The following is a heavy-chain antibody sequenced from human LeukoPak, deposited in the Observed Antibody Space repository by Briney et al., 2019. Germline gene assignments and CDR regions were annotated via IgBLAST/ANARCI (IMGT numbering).Heavy chain of an antibody. CDR3: ARARASSSRPYYYYMDV. CDR2: IYTSGST. Sequence: PSETLSLTCTVSGGSISSGSYYWSWIRQPAGKGLEWIGRIYTSGSTNYNPSLESRVTILVDTSKNQFSLKLSSVTAADTAVYYCARARASSSRPYYYYMDVWGKGTTVTVSS. J-gene: IGHJ6*03. D-gene: IGHD6-13*01. V-gene: IGHV4-61*02. CDR1: GGSISSGSYY.